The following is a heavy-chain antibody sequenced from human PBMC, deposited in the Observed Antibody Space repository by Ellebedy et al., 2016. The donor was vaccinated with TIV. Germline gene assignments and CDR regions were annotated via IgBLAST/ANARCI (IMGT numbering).Heavy chain of an antibody. V-gene: IGHV1-69*06. D-gene: IGHD5-18*01. CDR1: GGTFSSYA. CDR2: IIPIFGTA. J-gene: IGHJ6*02. CDR3: ARDRDAAMASFYYYGLDV. Sequence: AASVKVSCKASGGTFSSYAISWVRQAPGQGLEWMGGIIPIFGTANYAQKFQGRVTITADKSTSTAYMELSSLRSEDTAVYFCARDRDAAMASFYYYGLDVWGQGTTVTVSS.